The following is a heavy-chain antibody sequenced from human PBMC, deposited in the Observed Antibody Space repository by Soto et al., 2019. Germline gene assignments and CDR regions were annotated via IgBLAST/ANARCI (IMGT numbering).Heavy chain of an antibody. CDR1: GYTFTGYY. V-gene: IGHV1-2*04. CDR3: ARDQDSGSGSYLTYRTYYDGMDV. D-gene: IGHD3-10*01. CDR2: INPNSGGT. Sequence: ASVKVSCKASGYTFTGYYMHWVRQAPGQGLEWMGWINPNSGGTNYAQKFQGWVTMTRDTSISTAYMELSRLRSDDTAVYYCARDQDSGSGSYLTYRTYYDGMDVWGQGTTVTVSS. J-gene: IGHJ6*02.